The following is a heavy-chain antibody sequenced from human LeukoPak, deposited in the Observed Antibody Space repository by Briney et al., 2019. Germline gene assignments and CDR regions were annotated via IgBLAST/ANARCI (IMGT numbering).Heavy chain of an antibody. CDR3: ARLGGYSYGVADY. D-gene: IGHD5-18*01. V-gene: IGHV1-46*01. J-gene: IGHJ4*02. CDR2: INPSGGSA. CDR1: GYIFSSYY. Sequence: GASVEVSCKASGYIFSSYYMHWVRQAPGQGLEWMGIINPSGGSASYAQKFQGRVTMTRDMATSTVYMELSSLRSEDTAVYYCARLGGYSYGVADYWGQGTLVTVSS.